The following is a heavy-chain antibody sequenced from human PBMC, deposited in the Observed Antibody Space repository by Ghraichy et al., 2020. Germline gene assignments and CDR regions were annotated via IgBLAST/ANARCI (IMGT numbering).Heavy chain of an antibody. Sequence: LRLSCTVSGGSISSGDYYWSWIRQPPGKGLEWIGYIYYSGSTYYNPSLKSRVTISVDTSKNQFSLKLSSVTAADTAVYYCARDFIPGTEAFDIWGQGTMVTVSS. V-gene: IGHV4-30-4*01. D-gene: IGHD2-21*01. J-gene: IGHJ3*02. CDR1: GGSISSGDYY. CDR3: ARDFIPGTEAFDI. CDR2: IYYSGST.